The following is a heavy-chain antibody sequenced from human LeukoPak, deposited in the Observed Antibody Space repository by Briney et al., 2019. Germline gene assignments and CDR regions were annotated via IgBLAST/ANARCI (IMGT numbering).Heavy chain of an antibody. CDR3: ARDAPQAPAAGVLAS. D-gene: IGHD6-13*01. CDR2: MYSGGDT. Sequence: GGSLRLSCAASGFTVSDNYMSWFRQAPGKGLEWVSVMYSGGDTYYANSVKGRFTFSRDISKNTLYLQMNGLRTEDTAMYYCARDAPQAPAAGVLASWGQGTLVTVSS. CDR1: GFTVSDNY. J-gene: IGHJ5*02. V-gene: IGHV3-53*01.